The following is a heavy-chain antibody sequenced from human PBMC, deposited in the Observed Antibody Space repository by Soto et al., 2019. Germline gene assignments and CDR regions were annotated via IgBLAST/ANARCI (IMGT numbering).Heavy chain of an antibody. J-gene: IGHJ5*02. Sequence: PSETLSLTCTVSGGSISSYYWSCLRQPPGKGLEWIGYIYYSGSTNYNPSLKSRVTISVDTSKNQFSLKLSSVTAADTAVYYCARDRGYCSSTSCYPWFDPWGQGTLVTVS. V-gene: IGHV4-59*01. CDR3: ARDRGYCSSTSCYPWFDP. D-gene: IGHD2-2*01. CDR1: GGSISSYY. CDR2: IYYSGST.